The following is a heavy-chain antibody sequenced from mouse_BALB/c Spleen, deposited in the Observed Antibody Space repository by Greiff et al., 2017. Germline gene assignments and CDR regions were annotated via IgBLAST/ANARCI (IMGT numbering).Heavy chain of an antibody. CDR1: GFSLTSYG. V-gene: IGHV2-9*02. CDR3: ARDRYGSSYDWYFDV. CDR2: IWAGGST. D-gene: IGHD1-1*01. Sequence: VQGVESGPGLVAPSQSLSITCTVSGFSLTSYGVHWVRQPPGKGLEWLGVIWAGGSTNYNSALMSRLSISKDNSKSQVFLKMNSLQTDDTAMYYCARDRYGSSYDWYFDVWGAGTTVTVSS. J-gene: IGHJ1*01.